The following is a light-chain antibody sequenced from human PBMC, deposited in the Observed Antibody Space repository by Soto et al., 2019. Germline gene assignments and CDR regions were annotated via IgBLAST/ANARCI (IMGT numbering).Light chain of an antibody. CDR3: SSYTSSTTRV. V-gene: IGLV2-14*01. J-gene: IGLJ3*02. CDR2: EVT. Sequence: QSALTQPASVSGSPGQSITISCTGTSSDVGGYNYVSWYQQHPGKAPKVMICEVTNRPSGVSNRFSGSKSGNTASLTISGLQAEDEADYYCSSYTSSTTRVFGGGTKLTVL. CDR1: SSDVGGYNY.